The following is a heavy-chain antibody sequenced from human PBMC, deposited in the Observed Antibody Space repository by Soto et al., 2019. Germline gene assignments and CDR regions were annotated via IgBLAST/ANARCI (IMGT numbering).Heavy chain of an antibody. V-gene: IGHV3-66*01. J-gene: IGHJ4*02. CDR2: IYAGGRT. CDR1: GFTVSSNY. Sequence: EVQLVESGGGLVQPGGSLRLSCAASGFTVSSNYMSWVHQAPGKGLEWVSVIYAGGRTYYADSVKGRFTISRDNSKNTLYLQMYSLRAEDTDVYYCARGRGGAAGTTWGQGTLVTVSS. D-gene: IGHD6-13*01. CDR3: ARGRGGAAGTT.